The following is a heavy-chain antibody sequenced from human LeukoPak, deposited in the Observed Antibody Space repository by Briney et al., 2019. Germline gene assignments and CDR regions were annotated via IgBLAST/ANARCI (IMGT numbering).Heavy chain of an antibody. CDR1: GLTFSSHW. D-gene: IGHD1-26*01. Sequence: GGSLRLSCAASGLTFSSHWMHWVRQAPGKGLEWVSGISASGGSASYADSVRGRFTISRDNSKNTLYVQMNSLRDEDTAVCYCAKDQRWESPHYLDSWGQGTLVTVSS. V-gene: IGHV3-23*01. CDR2: ISASGGSA. J-gene: IGHJ4*02. CDR3: AKDQRWESPHYLDS.